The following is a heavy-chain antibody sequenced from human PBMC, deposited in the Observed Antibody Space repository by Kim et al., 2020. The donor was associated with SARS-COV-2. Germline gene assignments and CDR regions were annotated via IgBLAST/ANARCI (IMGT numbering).Heavy chain of an antibody. CDR2: IYYSGST. J-gene: IGHJ4*02. CDR1: GGSISSSSYY. D-gene: IGHD5-18*01. V-gene: IGHV4-39*01. Sequence: SETLSLTCTVSGGSISSSSYYWGWIRQPPGKGLEWIGSIYYSGSTYYNPSLKSRVTISVDTSKNQFSLKLSSVTAADTAVYYCARRRLGIHTAPGPRVYYFDYWGQGTLVTVSS. CDR3: ARRRLGIHTAPGPRVYYFDY.